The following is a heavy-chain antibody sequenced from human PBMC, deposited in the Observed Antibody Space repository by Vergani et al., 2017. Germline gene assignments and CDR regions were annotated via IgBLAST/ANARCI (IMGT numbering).Heavy chain of an antibody. CDR3: ARMTHCSGTTCPGAFDL. CDR2: IYMNGNT. D-gene: IGHD2-2*01. CDR1: GGSISSYY. J-gene: IGHJ3*01. V-gene: IGHV4-4*07. Sequence: QVQLQESGPGLVKPSETLSLTCTVSGGSISSYYWSWIRQPAGKGLEWIGRIYMNGNTNYNPSLKSQVAVSVDTSKNQFSLKLTSVTAADTAIYYCARMTHCSGTTCPGAFDLWGQGTMVTVSA.